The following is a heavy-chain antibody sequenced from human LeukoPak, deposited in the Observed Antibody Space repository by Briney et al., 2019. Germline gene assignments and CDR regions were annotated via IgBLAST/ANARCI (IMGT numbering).Heavy chain of an antibody. CDR2: IYYSGST. D-gene: IGHD6-13*01. CDR1: GGSLSSISYY. CDR3: ASLRIAAEIDY. Sequence: SETLSLTCTVSGGSLSSISYYWGWIRQPPGKGLEWIGSIYYSGSTYYNPSLKSRVTISVDTSKNQFSLKLSSVTAADTAVYYCASLRIAAEIDYWGQGTLVTVSS. V-gene: IGHV4-39*01. J-gene: IGHJ4*02.